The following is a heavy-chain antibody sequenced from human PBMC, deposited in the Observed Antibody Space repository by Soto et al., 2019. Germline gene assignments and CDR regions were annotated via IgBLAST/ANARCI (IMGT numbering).Heavy chain of an antibody. Sequence: QVQLQESGPGLVKPSETLSLTCTVSGGSVSSVSYYWSWIRQPPGKGLEWIGYIYYSESTNYNPSLKSRVTISAEKSKNQFSLTLTSVTAADTAVYFCARDSAGGGGFDPWGQGTLVTVSS. CDR1: GGSVSSVSYY. CDR2: IYYSEST. CDR3: ARDSAGGGGFDP. D-gene: IGHD6-19*01. V-gene: IGHV4-61*01. J-gene: IGHJ5*02.